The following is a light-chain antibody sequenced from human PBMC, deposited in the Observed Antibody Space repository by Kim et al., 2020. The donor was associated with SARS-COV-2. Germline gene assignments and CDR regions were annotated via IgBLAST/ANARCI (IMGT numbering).Light chain of an antibody. V-gene: IGLV4-60*03. CDR1: SGRSSDI. CDR3: ETWDINTRV. J-gene: IGLJ3*02. CDR2: LEGSGNY. Sequence: SSVKHTCTLSSGRSSDIIAWHQQQPGKAPRYLMKLEGSGNYNKGSGVPDRFSGSSSGADRHLTISNLQSEDEADYYCETWDINTRVFGGGTKLTVL.